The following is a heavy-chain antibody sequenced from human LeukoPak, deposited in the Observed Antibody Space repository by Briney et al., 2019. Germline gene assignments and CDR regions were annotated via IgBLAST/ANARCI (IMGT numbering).Heavy chain of an antibody. CDR2: ISGSGGTT. V-gene: IGHV3-23*01. Sequence: GGSLRLSCAASGFTFSNYGMSWVRQAPGKGLEWVSAISGSGGTTYYADSVKGRFTISRDNSENTLYLQMNSLRAEDTAVYYCAKDRRSSSWFQLDAFDIWGQGTMVTVSS. CDR1: GFTFSNYG. J-gene: IGHJ3*02. D-gene: IGHD6-13*01. CDR3: AKDRRSSSWFQLDAFDI.